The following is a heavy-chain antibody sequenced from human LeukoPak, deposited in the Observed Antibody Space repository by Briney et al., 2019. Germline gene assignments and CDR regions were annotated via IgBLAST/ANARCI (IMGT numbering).Heavy chain of an antibody. J-gene: IGHJ3*02. CDR2: IIPIFGTA. CDR3: ARDGDCSGGSCYSDDAFDI. Sequence: VASVKVSCKASGGTFSIYAIRRGRPAPGQGLEWVGGIIPIFGTANDAQKFQGRVTITADESTSTAYMELSSLRSEDTAVYYWARDGDCSGGSCYSDDAFDIWGQGTMVTVSS. V-gene: IGHV1-69*13. D-gene: IGHD2-15*01. CDR1: GGTFSIYA.